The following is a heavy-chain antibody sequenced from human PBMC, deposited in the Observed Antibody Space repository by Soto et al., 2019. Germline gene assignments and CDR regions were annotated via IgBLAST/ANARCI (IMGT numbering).Heavy chain of an antibody. Sequence: EVQLVESGGGLIQPGGSLRLSCAASGFTVSSNYMSWVRQAPGKGLEWVSVIYSGGRTYYADSVKGRFTISRDNSKNTMYRQRNSQRAEDKAVYYCARDLGTYYYGSRPGALDSWGQGTMVTVSS. D-gene: IGHD3-22*01. V-gene: IGHV3-53*01. CDR2: IYSGGRT. CDR1: GFTVSSNY. J-gene: IGHJ3*02. CDR3: ARDLGTYYYGSRPGALDS.